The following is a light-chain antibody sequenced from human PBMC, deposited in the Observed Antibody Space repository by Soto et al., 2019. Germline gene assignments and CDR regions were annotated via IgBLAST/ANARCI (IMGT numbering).Light chain of an antibody. V-gene: IGKV1-33*01. Sequence: EIQMTQTKTSLSASVGDRFSITCQASEHISNYVKWYQQKAGKAPKLLIDDASNLETGVPSRFSGSGSGTDFTSTISSLQPEDIATYYCQQYDNLPITFGQGTLLEIK. J-gene: IGKJ5*01. CDR3: QQYDNLPIT. CDR1: EHISNY. CDR2: DAS.